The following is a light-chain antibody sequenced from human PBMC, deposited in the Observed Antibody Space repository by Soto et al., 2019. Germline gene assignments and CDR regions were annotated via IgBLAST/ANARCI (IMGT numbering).Light chain of an antibody. Sequence: QSVLPQPASVSGSPGQSITISCTGTSSDVGGYNYVSWYQQHPGKAPKLMIYEVSNRPSGVSNRFSGSKSGNTASLTISGLQAEDEADYYCSSYKSSSTYVFGTGTKLTVL. J-gene: IGLJ1*01. CDR2: EVS. V-gene: IGLV2-14*01. CDR1: SSDVGGYNY. CDR3: SSYKSSSTYV.